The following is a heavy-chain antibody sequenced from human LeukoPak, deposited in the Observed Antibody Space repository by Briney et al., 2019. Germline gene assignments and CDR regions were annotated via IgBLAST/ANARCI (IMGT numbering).Heavy chain of an antibody. D-gene: IGHD5-18*01. CDR1: AFSLSAYN. CDR2: IYSGGST. Sequence: GGSLRLSCAASAFSLSAYNMSWVRQAPGKGLEWVSVIYSGGSTYYADSVKGRFTISRDNSKNTLYLQMNSLRAEDTAVYYCASGFGYSYGYNYWGQGTLVTVSS. CDR3: ASGFGYSYGYNY. J-gene: IGHJ4*02. V-gene: IGHV3-53*01.